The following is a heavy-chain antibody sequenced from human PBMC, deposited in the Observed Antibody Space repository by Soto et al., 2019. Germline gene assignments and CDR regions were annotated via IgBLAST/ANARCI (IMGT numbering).Heavy chain of an antibody. Sequence: QVQLQQWGAGLLKPSETLSLTCAVYGGSFSGYYWSWIRQPPGKGLEWIGEINHSGSTNYNPSLKSRGTKPVDTTKNQLSLKLSSVTAANTAVYYCAAGTTGTTTRGQYNWFDPWGQGTLVTVSS. D-gene: IGHD1-1*01. V-gene: IGHV4-34*01. CDR3: AAGTTGTTTRGQYNWFDP. CDR1: GGSFSGYY. J-gene: IGHJ5*02. CDR2: INHSGST.